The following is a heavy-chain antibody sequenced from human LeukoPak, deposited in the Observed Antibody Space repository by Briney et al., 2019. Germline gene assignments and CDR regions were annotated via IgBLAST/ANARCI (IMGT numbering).Heavy chain of an antibody. CDR2: INYSGNT. CDR3: ARGQPQRYSSGWYGNWFDP. D-gene: IGHD6-19*01. Sequence: PSETLSLTCSVSGASISSSYWSWIRQPPGKGLEWIGYINYSGNTKYNPSLKSRVTISVDTSNNPFSLKVNSVAAADTAVYYCARGQPQRYSSGWYGNWFDPWGQGTLVTVSS. J-gene: IGHJ5*02. CDR1: GASISSSY. V-gene: IGHV4-59*01.